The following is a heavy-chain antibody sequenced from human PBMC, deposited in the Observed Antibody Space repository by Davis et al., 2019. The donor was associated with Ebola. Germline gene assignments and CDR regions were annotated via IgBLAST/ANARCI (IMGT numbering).Heavy chain of an antibody. D-gene: IGHD6-19*01. CDR1: GYTFNSHG. CDR2: ISAYNGNT. V-gene: IGHV1-18*01. J-gene: IGHJ4*02. Sequence: ASVPVSCKASGYTFNSHGIGWVRQAPGQGRAWMAWISAYNGNTNYAQKFQGRLTLTTDTSKSTVYMELRSLTSDDTAEYYCARGRNGGWDFDYWGQGARVTVSS. CDR3: ARGRNGGWDFDY.